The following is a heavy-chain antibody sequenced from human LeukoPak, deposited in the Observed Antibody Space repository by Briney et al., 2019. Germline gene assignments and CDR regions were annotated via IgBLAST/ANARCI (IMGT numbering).Heavy chain of an antibody. J-gene: IGHJ5*02. V-gene: IGHV7-4-1*02. D-gene: IGHD2-15*01. CDR3: AREAADIVVVVAATPSWFDP. Sequence: ASVKVSCKASGYTFTGYYMHWVRQTPGQGLEWMGWINTNTGNPTYAQGFTGRFVFSLDTSVSTAYLQISSLKAEDTAVYYCAREAADIVVVVAATPSWFDPWGQGTLVTVSS. CDR1: GYTFTGYY. CDR2: INTNTGNP.